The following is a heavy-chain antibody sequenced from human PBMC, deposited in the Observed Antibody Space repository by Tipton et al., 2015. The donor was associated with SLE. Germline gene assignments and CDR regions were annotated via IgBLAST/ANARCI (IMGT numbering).Heavy chain of an antibody. D-gene: IGHD3-10*01. J-gene: IGHJ4*02. V-gene: IGHV1-18*01. Sequence: QSGAEVKKPGASVKVSCKASGYTFTSYGISWVRQAPGQGLEWMGWISAYNGNTNYAQKLQGRVTMTTDTSTSTAYMELWSLRSDGTAVYYCARGYYGSGSTGHFDYWGQGTLVTVSS. CDR3: ARGYYGSGSTGHFDY. CDR2: ISAYNGNT. CDR1: GYTFTSYG.